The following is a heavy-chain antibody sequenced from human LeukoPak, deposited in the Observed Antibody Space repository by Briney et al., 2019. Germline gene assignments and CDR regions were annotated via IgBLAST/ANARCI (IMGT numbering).Heavy chain of an antibody. CDR2: INHSGST. CDR3: ATSTVVIFGDSFDI. CDR1: GGSFSGYY. J-gene: IGHJ3*02. D-gene: IGHD4-23*01. V-gene: IGHV4-34*01. Sequence: SETLSLTCAVYGGSFSGYYWSWIRQPPGKGLEWIGEINHSGSTNYNPSLKSRVTISVDTSKNQFSLKLSSVTAADTAVYYCATSTVVIFGDSFDIWGQGTMVTVSS.